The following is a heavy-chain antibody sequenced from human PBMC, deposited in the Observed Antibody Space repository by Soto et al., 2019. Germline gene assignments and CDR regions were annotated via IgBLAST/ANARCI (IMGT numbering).Heavy chain of an antibody. CDR1: GFTFSSYG. Sequence: QVQLVESRGGVVQPGRSLRLSCAASGFTFSSYGMHWVRQAPGKGLEWVALILYDGSNKYYADSVKGRFTISRDNSKKTVYLQMNSLRVEDTAVYYCAKTRGYSYFYGMDVWGQGTTVTASS. J-gene: IGHJ6*02. D-gene: IGHD5-18*01. V-gene: IGHV3-30*18. CDR2: ILYDGSNK. CDR3: AKTRGYSYFYGMDV.